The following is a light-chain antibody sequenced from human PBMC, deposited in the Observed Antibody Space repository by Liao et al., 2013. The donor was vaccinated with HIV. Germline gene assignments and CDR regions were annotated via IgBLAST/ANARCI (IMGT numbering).Light chain of an antibody. CDR3: QSADSSGTYVV. CDR1: KLGEKY. V-gene: IGLV3-25*03. Sequence: SYELTQPPSVSVSPGQKVSITCSGDKLGEKYAYWYQQKPGQAPVLVIYKDFQRPSGIPDRFSGSTSGTTVTLTISGVQAEDEADYFCQSADSSGTYVVFGGGTKLTVL. J-gene: IGLJ3*02. CDR2: KDF.